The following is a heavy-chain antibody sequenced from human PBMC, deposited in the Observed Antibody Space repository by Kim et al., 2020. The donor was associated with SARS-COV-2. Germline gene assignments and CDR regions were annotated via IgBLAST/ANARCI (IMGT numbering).Heavy chain of an antibody. V-gene: IGHV3-23*01. D-gene: IGHD1-26*01. CDR3: AKEGRQPTFDY. Sequence: TYYADSVKGRFTISRDNSKNTLYLQMNSLRAEDTAVYYCAKEGRQPTFDYWGQGTLVTVSS. CDR2: T. J-gene: IGHJ4*02.